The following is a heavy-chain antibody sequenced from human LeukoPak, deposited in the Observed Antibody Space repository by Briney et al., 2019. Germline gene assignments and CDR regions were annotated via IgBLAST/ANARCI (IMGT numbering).Heavy chain of an antibody. J-gene: IGHJ4*02. CDR3: ARGIVGANYDY. V-gene: IGHV1-69*04. CDR2: IIPILGIA. Sequence: SVTVSCTASGGTFSSYAISWVRQAPGQGLEWMGRIIPILGIANYAQKFQGRVTITADKSTSTAYMELSSLRSEDTAVYYCARGIVGANYDYWGQGTLVTVSS. CDR1: GGTFSSYA. D-gene: IGHD1-26*01.